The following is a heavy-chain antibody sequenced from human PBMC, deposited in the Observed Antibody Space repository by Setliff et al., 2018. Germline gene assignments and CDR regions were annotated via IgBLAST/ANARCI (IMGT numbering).Heavy chain of an antibody. V-gene: IGHV4-59*08. CDR1: GGSISSDS. CDR2: INRRGST. J-gene: IGHJ5*02. CDR3: ARHGPQVPAGMNWFDP. Sequence: PSETLSLTCTVSGGSISSDSWSWIRQPPGKGLEWIGHINRRGSTNFTPSLKSRVTISLDTTQNQFSLKLTSVTAADTAVYYCARHGPQVPAGMNWFDPWGQGILVTVSS. D-gene: IGHD2-2*01.